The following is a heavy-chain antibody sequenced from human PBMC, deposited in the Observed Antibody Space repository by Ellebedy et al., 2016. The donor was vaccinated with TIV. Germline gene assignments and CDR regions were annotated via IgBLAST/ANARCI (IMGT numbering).Heavy chain of an antibody. CDR2: ISGSGDTT. J-gene: IGHJ4*02. CDR1: GFTFSSYA. V-gene: IGHV3-23*01. CDR3: AKHVVYYGSRGGYIDY. D-gene: IGHD3-10*01. Sequence: GESLKISCAASGFTFSSYAMSWVRQAPGKGLEWVSAISGSGDTTYYADSVKGQFAISRDKSKNTLYLQMNSLRAEDTALYYCAKHVVYYGSRGGYIDYWGQGTLVTVSS.